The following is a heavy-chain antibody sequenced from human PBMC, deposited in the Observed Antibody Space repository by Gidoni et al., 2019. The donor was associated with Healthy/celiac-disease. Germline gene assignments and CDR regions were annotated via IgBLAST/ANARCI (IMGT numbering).Heavy chain of an antibody. D-gene: IGHD3-10*01. CDR2: INHSGST. CDR3: ARGVGYYYGSGSYGI. J-gene: IGHJ3*02. CDR1: GGSVSGYY. Sequence: QVQLQQWGAGLLKPSETLSLTGAVDGGSVSGYYWSWNRQTPGKGLEWIGEINHSGSTNSTPSLKSRVTISVATSKNQFSLKLSSVTAADTAVYYCARGVGYYYGSGSYGIWGQGTMVTVSS. V-gene: IGHV4-34*01.